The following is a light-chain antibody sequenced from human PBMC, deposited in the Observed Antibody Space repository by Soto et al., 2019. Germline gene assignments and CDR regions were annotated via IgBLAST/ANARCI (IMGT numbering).Light chain of an antibody. J-gene: IGKJ1*01. CDR3: QQYNNWPLTWT. Sequence: EIVMTRSPTTLSVSPGERATLSCRASQSVSSNLAWYQQKPGQAPRLLIYGASTRATGIPARFSGSGSGTEFTLTISSLHPEAFAVYSCQQYNNWPLTWTFGQGTKVDI. CDR1: QSVSSN. CDR2: GAS. V-gene: IGKV3-15*01.